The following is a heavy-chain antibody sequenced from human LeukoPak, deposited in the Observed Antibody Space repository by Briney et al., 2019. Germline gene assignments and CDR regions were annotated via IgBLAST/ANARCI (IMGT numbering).Heavy chain of an antibody. CDR2: IYMSGST. D-gene: IGHD6-13*01. Sequence: SETLSLTCTVSGGSIRSGTGYWSWIRQPAGKGLEWIGRIYMSGSTDYNPSFKSRVTISVDTSKNQFSLKLSSVTAADTAVYYCARDHGSIAAAGTNAFDIWGQGTMVTVSS. V-gene: IGHV4-61*02. CDR3: ARDHGSIAAAGTNAFDI. CDR1: GGSIRSGTGY. J-gene: IGHJ3*02.